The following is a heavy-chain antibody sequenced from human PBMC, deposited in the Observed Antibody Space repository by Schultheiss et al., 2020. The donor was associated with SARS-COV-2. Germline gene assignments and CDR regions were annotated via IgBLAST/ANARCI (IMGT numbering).Heavy chain of an antibody. D-gene: IGHD5-18*01. Sequence: GGSLRLSCKGSGYSFTSYWIGWVRQMPGKGLEWMGIIYPGDSDTRYSPSFQGQVTISADKSISTAYLQWSSLKASDTAMYYCARLLRYSSGWFDPWGQGTLVTVSS. J-gene: IGHJ5*02. V-gene: IGHV5-51*01. CDR2: IYPGDSDT. CDR1: GYSFTSYW. CDR3: ARLLRYSSGWFDP.